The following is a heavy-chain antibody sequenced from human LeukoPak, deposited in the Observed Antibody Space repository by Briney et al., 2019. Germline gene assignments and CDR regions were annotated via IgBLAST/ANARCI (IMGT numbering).Heavy chain of an antibody. CDR2: IKSKTDGGTT. CDR3: TTEYYYGSGSFDY. Sequence: GSLRLSCAASGFTFGNAWMSWVRQAPGKGLEWVGRIKSKTDGGTTDYAAPVKGRFTISRDDSKNTLYLQMNSLKTEDTAVCYCTTEYYYGSGSFDYWGQGTLVTVYS. D-gene: IGHD3-10*01. J-gene: IGHJ4*02. CDR1: GFTFGNAW. V-gene: IGHV3-15*01.